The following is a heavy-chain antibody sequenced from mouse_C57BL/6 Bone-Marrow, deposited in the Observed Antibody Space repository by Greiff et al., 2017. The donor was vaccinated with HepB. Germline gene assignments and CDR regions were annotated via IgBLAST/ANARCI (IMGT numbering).Heavy chain of an antibody. CDR2: IYPGNGDT. Sequence: QVQLQQSGAELVRPGASVKMSCKASGYTFTSYNMHWVKQTPRQGLEWIGAIYPGNGDTSYNLKFKGKATLTVDKSSSTAYMQLSSLTSEDSAVYFCARHEDPAQTTYTFAYWGQGTLVTVSA. CDR1: GYTFTSYN. J-gene: IGHJ3*01. D-gene: IGHD3-2*02. V-gene: IGHV1-12*01. CDR3: ARHEDPAQTTYTFAY.